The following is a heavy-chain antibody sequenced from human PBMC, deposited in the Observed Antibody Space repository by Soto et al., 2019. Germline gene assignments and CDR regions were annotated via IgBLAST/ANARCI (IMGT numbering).Heavy chain of an antibody. J-gene: IGHJ5*02. Sequence: EVQLLESGGGLVQPGGSLRLSCAASGFTFSSYAMSWVRQAPGKGLEWVSAISGSGGSTYYADYVKGRFTISRDNSKNTPYLQMNSLRAEDMAVYYCAKDWAMATIADSQGWFDPWGQGTLVTVSS. V-gene: IGHV3-23*01. CDR3: AKDWAMATIADSQGWFDP. D-gene: IGHD5-12*01. CDR1: GFTFSSYA. CDR2: ISGSGGST.